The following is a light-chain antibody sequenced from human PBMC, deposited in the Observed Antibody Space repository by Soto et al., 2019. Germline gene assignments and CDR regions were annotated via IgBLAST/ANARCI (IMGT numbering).Light chain of an antibody. CDR2: RNN. J-gene: IGLJ3*02. CDR1: SSNIGSNY. Sequence: QAVVTQPPSASGTPGQRVTISCSGSSSNIGSNYVYWYQQLPGTAPKLLIYRNNQRPSGVPDRFSGSKSGTSASLAISGLRSEDEADYYCAAWDDSLSGWVFGGWTQLTVL. V-gene: IGLV1-47*01. CDR3: AAWDDSLSGWV.